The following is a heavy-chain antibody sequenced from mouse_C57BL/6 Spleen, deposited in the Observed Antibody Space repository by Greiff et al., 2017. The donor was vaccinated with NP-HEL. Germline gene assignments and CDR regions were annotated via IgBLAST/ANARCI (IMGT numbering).Heavy chain of an antibody. D-gene: IGHD2-2*01. Sequence: EVQLVESGGGLVKPGGSLKLSCAASGFTFSSYAMSWVRQTPEKRLEWVATISDGGSYTYYPDNVKGRFTISRDNAKNNLYLQMSHLKSEDTAIYYCARDGMVTYFDYWGQGTTLTVSS. CDR3: ARDGMVTYFDY. CDR1: GFTFSSYA. J-gene: IGHJ2*01. CDR2: ISDGGSYT. V-gene: IGHV5-4*01.